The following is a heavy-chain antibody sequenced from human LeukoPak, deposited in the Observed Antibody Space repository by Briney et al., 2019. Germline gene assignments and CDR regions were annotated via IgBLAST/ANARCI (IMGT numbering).Heavy chain of an antibody. CDR1: GYSISSGYY. D-gene: IGHD1-14*01. CDR3: AREENH. J-gene: IGHJ4*02. CDR2: IYHSGST. Sequence: SETLSLTCTVSGYSISSGYYWGWIRQPPGKGLEWIGSIYHSGSTYYNPSLKSRVTISVDTSKNQFSLKLSSVTAADTAVYYCAREENHWGQGTLVTVSS. V-gene: IGHV4-38-2*02.